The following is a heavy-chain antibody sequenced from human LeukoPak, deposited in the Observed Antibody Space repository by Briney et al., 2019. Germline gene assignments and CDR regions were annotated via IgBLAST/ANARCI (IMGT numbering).Heavy chain of an antibody. CDR3: ARDLRLISGIAVANGYNWFDP. Sequence: ASVKVSCKASGYTFTSYGISWVRQAPGQELEWMGWISAYNGNTNYAQKLQGRVTMTTDTSTSTAYMELRSLRSDDTAVYYCARDLRLISGIAVANGYNWFDPWGQGTLVTVSS. D-gene: IGHD6-19*01. V-gene: IGHV1-18*01. J-gene: IGHJ5*02. CDR2: ISAYNGNT. CDR1: GYTFTSYG.